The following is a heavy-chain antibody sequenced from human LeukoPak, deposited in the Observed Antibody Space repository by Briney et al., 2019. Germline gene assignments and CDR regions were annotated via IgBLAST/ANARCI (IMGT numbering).Heavy chain of an antibody. J-gene: IGHJ4*02. CDR3: ARGLYYYDSSGYWY. D-gene: IGHD3-22*01. V-gene: IGHV1-2*02. CDR2: INPNSGGT. CDR1: GYTFTGYY. Sequence: ASVKVSCKASGYTFTGYYMHWVRQAPGQGLEWMGWINPNSGGTNYAQKFQGRVTMTRDTSISTAYMELSRLRSDDPAVYYCARGLYYYDSSGYWYWGQGTLVTVSS.